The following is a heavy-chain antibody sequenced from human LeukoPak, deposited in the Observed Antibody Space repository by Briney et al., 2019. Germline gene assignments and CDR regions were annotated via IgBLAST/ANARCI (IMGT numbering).Heavy chain of an antibody. Sequence: GGSQRLSCAASGFTFSSYSMNWVRQAPGKGLEWVSSISSSSSYIYYADSVKGRFTISRDNAKNSLYLQMNSLRAEDTAVYYCARDVSHMGDYWGQGTLVTVSS. CDR1: GFTFSSYS. J-gene: IGHJ4*02. CDR3: ARDVSHMGDY. D-gene: IGHD2-21*01. CDR2: ISSSSSYI. V-gene: IGHV3-21*01.